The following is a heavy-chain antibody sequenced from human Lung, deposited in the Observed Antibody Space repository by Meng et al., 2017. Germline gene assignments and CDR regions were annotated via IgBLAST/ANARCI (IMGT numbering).Heavy chain of an antibody. V-gene: IGHV1-18*01. Sequence: QVQLVQSGAEIKKPGASVKVVCKASADTFANYAISLVRQAPGQGLEWMGRISTHNGNTNYALKLQGRVTVTTDTSTSTAYMELRNLRSDDTAIYYCATARFSFLLGFDYWGQGTLVTVSS. CDR3: ATARFSFLLGFDY. CDR2: ISTHNGNT. D-gene: IGHD2-8*02. CDR1: ADTFANYA. J-gene: IGHJ4*02.